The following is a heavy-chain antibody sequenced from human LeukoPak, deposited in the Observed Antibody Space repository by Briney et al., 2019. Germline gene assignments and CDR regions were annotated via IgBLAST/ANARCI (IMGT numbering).Heavy chain of an antibody. J-gene: IGHJ4*02. CDR1: GVPISTNTW. V-gene: IGHV4-4*02. Sequence: SGTLSLTCAVSGVPISTNTWWSWVRQTPGEGLEWIGEIFHSESFNSNPSLESRLTISLDKSKNHFSLELTSVTAADTAVYYCARVPDSYVWGYYFDYWGQGTLVTVSS. CDR2: IFHSESF. CDR3: ARVPDSYVWGYYFDY. D-gene: IGHD3-16*01.